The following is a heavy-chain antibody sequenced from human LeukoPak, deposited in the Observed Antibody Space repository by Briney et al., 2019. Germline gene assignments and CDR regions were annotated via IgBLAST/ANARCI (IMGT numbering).Heavy chain of an antibody. D-gene: IGHD1-26*01. CDR1: GFTFSSYS. V-gene: IGHV3-48*02. CDR2: ISSSSSTI. CDR3: ASGSYHHSFY. Sequence: GRSLRLSCAASGFTFSSYSMDWVRQAPGKGLEWVSYISSSSSTIYYADSVKGRFTISRDNAKNSLYLQMSSLRDEDTAVYYCASGSYHHSFYWGQGTLVTVSS. J-gene: IGHJ4*02.